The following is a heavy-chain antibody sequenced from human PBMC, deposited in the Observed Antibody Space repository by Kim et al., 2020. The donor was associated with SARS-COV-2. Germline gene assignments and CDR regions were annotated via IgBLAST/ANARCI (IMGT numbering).Heavy chain of an antibody. J-gene: IGHJ4*02. V-gene: IGHV1-8*01. CDR3: ARGGHIVVSAY. Sequence: GYAQKFQGRVTMTRNTSISTAYMELSSLRSEDTAVYYCARGGHIVVSAYWGQGTLVTVSS. D-gene: IGHD2-21*01.